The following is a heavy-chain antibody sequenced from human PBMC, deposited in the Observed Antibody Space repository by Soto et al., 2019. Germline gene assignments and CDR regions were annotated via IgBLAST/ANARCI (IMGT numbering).Heavy chain of an antibody. D-gene: IGHD3-3*01. CDR1: GYTFTGYY. CDR2: INPNSGGT. J-gene: IGHJ4*02. CDR3: ARLTYYDFWSGYSYYFDY. Sequence: ASVKVSCKASGYTFTGYYMHWVRQAPGQGLEWMGWINPNSGGTNYAQKFQGRVTMTRDTSISTAYMELSRLRSDDTAVYYCARLTYYDFWSGYSYYFDYWGQGTLVTVSS. V-gene: IGHV1-2*02.